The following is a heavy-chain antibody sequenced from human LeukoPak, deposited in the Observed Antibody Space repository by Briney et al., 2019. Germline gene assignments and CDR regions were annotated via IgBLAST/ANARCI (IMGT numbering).Heavy chain of an antibody. Sequence: GASVKVSCKASGYTFTSYYMHWVRQAPGQGLEWMGIINPSGGSTSYAQKFQGRVTMTRDTSTSTVYMELSSLRSEDTAVYYCARRGAKDDSSGYLDCWGQGTLVTVSS. CDR3: ARRGAKDDSSGYLDC. D-gene: IGHD3-22*01. J-gene: IGHJ4*02. CDR1: GYTFTSYY. V-gene: IGHV1-46*01. CDR2: INPSGGST.